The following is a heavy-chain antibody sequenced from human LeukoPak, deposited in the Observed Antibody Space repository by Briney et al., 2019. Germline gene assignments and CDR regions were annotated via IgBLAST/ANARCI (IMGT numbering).Heavy chain of an antibody. D-gene: IGHD4-17*01. V-gene: IGHV4-59*01. Sequence: RPSETLSLTCTVSGGSISSYYWSWIRQPPGKGLEWIGYIYYSGSTNYNPSLESRVTISVDTSKNQFSLKLSSVTAADTAVYYYARGVTVYYYGMDVWGQGTTVTVSS. CDR3: ARGVTVYYYGMDV. CDR2: IYYSGST. J-gene: IGHJ6*02. CDR1: GGSISSYY.